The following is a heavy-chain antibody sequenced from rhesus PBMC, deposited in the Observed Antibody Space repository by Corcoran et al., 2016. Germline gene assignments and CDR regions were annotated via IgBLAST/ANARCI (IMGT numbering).Heavy chain of an antibody. J-gene: IGHJ5-2*02. CDR1: GCSLSGYW. Sequence: QVQLQESGPGLVKPPETLSLPCAVSGCSLSGYWWGWLRQPPGQGLEWVGLVTTSGTNYRHPSLKSRVTLSVDTSKNQVFLKLSPVTVADTAVYYCARDKEGSLDLWGRGVLVTVSS. V-gene: IGHV4S14*01. CDR3: ARDKEGSLDL. CDR2: VTTSGTN.